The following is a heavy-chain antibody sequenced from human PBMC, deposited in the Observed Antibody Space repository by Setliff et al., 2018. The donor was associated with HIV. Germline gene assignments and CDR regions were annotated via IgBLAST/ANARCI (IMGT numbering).Heavy chain of an antibody. CDR2: INPNSGGT. Sequence: ASVKVSCKASGYTFTNYYMHWVRQAPGQGLEWMGWINPNSGGTNYAQKFQGRVTITADESTSTAYMELSSLRSDDTAVYYCARDFSGQQLVGGWFDPWGQGALVTVSS. V-gene: IGHV1-2*02. D-gene: IGHD6-13*01. CDR1: GYTFTNYY. J-gene: IGHJ5*02. CDR3: ARDFSGQQLVGGWFDP.